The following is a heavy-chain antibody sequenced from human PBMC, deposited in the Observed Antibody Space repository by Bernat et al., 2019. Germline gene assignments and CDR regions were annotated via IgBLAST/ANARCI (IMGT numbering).Heavy chain of an antibody. CDR2: ISGSGGRT. V-gene: IGHV3-23*01. CDR3: AKDKGDGYNLDY. D-gene: IGHD5-24*01. J-gene: IGHJ4*02. CDR1: GFTFSSYA. Sequence: EVQLLESGGGLVQPGGSLRLSCAASGFTFSSYAMSWVRQAPGKGLQWVSAISGSGGRTYYAESVKGRFTISRDNSKNTLYLQMNSLRAEDTAVYYCAKDKGDGYNLDYWGQGTLVTVS.